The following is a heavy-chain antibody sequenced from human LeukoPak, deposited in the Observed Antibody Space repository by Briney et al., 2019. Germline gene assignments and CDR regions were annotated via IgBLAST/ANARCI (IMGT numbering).Heavy chain of an antibody. CDR2: IYYGGST. V-gene: IGHV4-59*02. Sequence: SETLSLTCTVSGGSVSSYYWSWIRQPPGKGLEWIGYIYYGGSTNYNPSLKSRVTISVDTSKNQFYLKLSSVTAADTAVYYCASRDGYNGSFDYWGQGTLVTVSS. CDR3: ASRDGYNGSFDY. CDR1: GGSVSSYY. D-gene: IGHD5-24*01. J-gene: IGHJ4*02.